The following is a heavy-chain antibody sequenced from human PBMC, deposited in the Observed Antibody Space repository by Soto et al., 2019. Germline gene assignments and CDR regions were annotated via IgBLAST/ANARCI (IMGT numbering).Heavy chain of an antibody. Sequence: QLQLQESGPGLVKPSETLSLTCTVSGGSISSSSHYWGWIRQPPGKGLEWIGNIYYTGSTDYNPSLKSRVIISVDTSKTQFSLKLSSVTAADTAVYYCARYTYGYQGYFDYWGQGTLVTVSS. CDR1: GGSISSSSHY. CDR2: IYYTGST. CDR3: ARYTYGYQGYFDY. D-gene: IGHD5-18*01. J-gene: IGHJ4*02. V-gene: IGHV4-39*01.